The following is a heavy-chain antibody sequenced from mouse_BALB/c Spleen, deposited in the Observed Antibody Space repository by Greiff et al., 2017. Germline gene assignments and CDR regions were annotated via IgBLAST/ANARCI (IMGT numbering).Heavy chain of an antibody. Sequence: EVKLVESGPGLVKPSQSLSLTCTVTGYSITSDYAWNWIRQFPGNKLEWMGYISYSGSTSYNPSLKSRISITRDTSKNQFFLQLNSVTTEDTATYYCARLYGNYFDYWGQGTTLTVSS. J-gene: IGHJ2*01. D-gene: IGHD2-1*01. CDR1: GYSITSDYA. CDR2: ISYSGST. CDR3: ARLYGNYFDY. V-gene: IGHV3-2*02.